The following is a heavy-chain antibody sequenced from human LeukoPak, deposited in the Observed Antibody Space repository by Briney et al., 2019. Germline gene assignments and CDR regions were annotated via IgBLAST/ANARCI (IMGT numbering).Heavy chain of an antibody. CDR2: INNDGTEK. V-gene: IGHV3-7*01. CDR1: GFTFRNSW. Sequence: PGGSLRLSCAASGFTFRNSWMTWVRQSPGKGLEWVASINNDGTEKYYGDSVNRRFSISRDNSKDSLYLQMNFLRPEDASTYYCVRDSGYSTFDLWGQGTRVIVSS. J-gene: IGHJ4*02. CDR3: VRDSGYSTFDL. D-gene: IGHD5-18*01.